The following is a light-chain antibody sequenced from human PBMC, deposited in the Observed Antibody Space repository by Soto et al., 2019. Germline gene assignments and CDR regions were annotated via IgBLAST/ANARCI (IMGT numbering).Light chain of an antibody. CDR2: DAS. CDR1: QSVSIN. J-gene: IGKJ5*01. Sequence: EVVMTQSPATLSVYPGERATLSCWASQSVSINLAWYQQKPGQAPSLIIYDASTRAAGIPARFSGSGSGTEFTLTISSLQSEDFAVYYCQQYNKWPPITFGQGTRLEI. V-gene: IGKV3-15*01. CDR3: QQYNKWPPIT.